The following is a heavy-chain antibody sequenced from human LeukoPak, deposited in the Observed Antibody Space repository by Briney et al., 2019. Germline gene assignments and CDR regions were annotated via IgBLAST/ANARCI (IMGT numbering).Heavy chain of an antibody. Sequence: GGSLRLSCAASGFTFSSYSMNWVRQAPGKGLEWVSSISSSSSYIYYADSVKGRFTISRDNAKNSLYLQMNSLRAEDTAAYYCARVYSTIFGVVRNWFDPWGQGTLVTVSS. CDR2: ISSSSSYI. J-gene: IGHJ5*02. D-gene: IGHD3-3*01. V-gene: IGHV3-21*01. CDR3: ARVYSTIFGVVRNWFDP. CDR1: GFTFSSYS.